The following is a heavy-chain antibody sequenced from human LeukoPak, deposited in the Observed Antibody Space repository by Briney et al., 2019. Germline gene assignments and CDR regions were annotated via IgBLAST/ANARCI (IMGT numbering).Heavy chain of an antibody. V-gene: IGHV3-9*01. J-gene: IGHJ4*02. Sequence: PGGSLRLSCAASGFTFDDYAMHWVRQAPGKGLEWVSGISWNSGSIGYADSVKGRFTISRDNAENSLYLQMNSLRAEDTALYYCAKVQHDSSGYDAFDYWDQGTLVTVSS. D-gene: IGHD3-22*01. CDR3: AKVQHDSSGYDAFDY. CDR2: ISWNSGSI. CDR1: GFTFDDYA.